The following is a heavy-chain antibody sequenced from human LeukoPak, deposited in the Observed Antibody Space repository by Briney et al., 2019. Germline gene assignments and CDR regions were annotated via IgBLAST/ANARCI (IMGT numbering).Heavy chain of an antibody. CDR2: INHSGST. D-gene: IGHD3/OR15-3a*01. Sequence: SETLSLTCAVYGGSFRGYYWSWIRQPPGKGLEWIGEINHSGSTNYNPSLKSRVTISVDTSKNQFSLKLSSVTAADTAVYYWARASPLGLNWFDPWGQGTLVTVSS. CDR1: GGSFRGYY. V-gene: IGHV4-34*01. J-gene: IGHJ5*02. CDR3: ARASPLGLNWFDP.